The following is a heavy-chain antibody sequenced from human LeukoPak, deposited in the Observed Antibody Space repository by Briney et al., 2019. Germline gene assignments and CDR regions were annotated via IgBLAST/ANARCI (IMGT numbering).Heavy chain of an antibody. CDR1: GFTFSDYY. J-gene: IGHJ3*02. CDR3: ARVPSGSYYGDAFDI. Sequence: GGSLRLSCAASGFTFSDYYMSWIRQAPGKGLEWVSYISSSGSTIYYADSVKGRFTISRDNAKNSLYLQMNSLRAEDTAVHYCARVPSGSYYGDAFDIWGQGTMVTVSS. CDR2: ISSSGSTI. V-gene: IGHV3-11*01. D-gene: IGHD1-26*01.